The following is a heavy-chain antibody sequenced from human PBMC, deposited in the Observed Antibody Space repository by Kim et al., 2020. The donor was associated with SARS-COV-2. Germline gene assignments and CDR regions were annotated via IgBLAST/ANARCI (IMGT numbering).Heavy chain of an antibody. Sequence: GGSLRLSCAASGFTFSSYGMHWVRPAPGKGLEWVAVISYDGSNKYYADSVKGRFTISRDNSKNKLYLQMNSLRAEDTAVYYCAKCRLGGSGYNPNYYYYGMDVWGQGTTVTVSS. V-gene: IGHV3-30*18. CDR2: ISYDGSNK. J-gene: IGHJ6*02. D-gene: IGHD6-13*01. CDR1: GFTFSSYG. CDR3: AKCRLGGSGYNPNYYYYGMDV.